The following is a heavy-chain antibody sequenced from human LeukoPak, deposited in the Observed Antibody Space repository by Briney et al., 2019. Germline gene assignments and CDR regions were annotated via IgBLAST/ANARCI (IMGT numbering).Heavy chain of an antibody. Sequence: GGSLRLSCAASGFTFSSYEMNWVRQAPGKGLEWVSYISSSGSTIYYADSVKGRFTIFKDNAKNLLYLQMTSLRAEDKAVYYCASRYDSSGYYYYGIDYWGQGTLVTVS. J-gene: IGHJ4*02. CDR3: ASRYDSSGYYYYGIDY. D-gene: IGHD3-22*01. CDR1: GFTFSSYE. CDR2: ISSSGSTI. V-gene: IGHV3-48*03.